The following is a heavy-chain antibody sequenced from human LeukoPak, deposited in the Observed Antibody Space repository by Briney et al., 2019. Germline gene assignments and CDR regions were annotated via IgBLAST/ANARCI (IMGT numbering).Heavy chain of an antibody. Sequence: ASETLSLTCAVYGGSFSGYYWSWIRQPPGKGLEWIGEINHSGSTNYNPSLKSRITISVDTSKNQFSLKLSSVTAADTAVYYCARGRCSGGSCYGKESYYYYGMDVWGQGTTVTVSS. CDR1: GGSFSGYY. V-gene: IGHV4-34*01. J-gene: IGHJ6*02. CDR2: INHSGST. D-gene: IGHD2-15*01. CDR3: ARGRCSGGSCYGKESYYYYGMDV.